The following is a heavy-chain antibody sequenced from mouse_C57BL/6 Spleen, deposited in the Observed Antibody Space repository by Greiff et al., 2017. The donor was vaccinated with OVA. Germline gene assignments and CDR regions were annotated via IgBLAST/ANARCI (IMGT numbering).Heavy chain of an antibody. D-gene: IGHD1-1*01. CDR1: GYAFSSSW. J-gene: IGHJ1*03. Sequence: VQLQQSGPELVKPGASVKISCKASGYAFSSSWMNWVKQRPGTGLEWIGRIYPGDGDTNYNGKFKGKATLTADKSSSTAYMQLSSLTSEDSAVYFCAPITTVVDWYFDVWGTGTTVTVSS. CDR3: APITTVVDWYFDV. V-gene: IGHV1-82*01. CDR2: IYPGDGDT.